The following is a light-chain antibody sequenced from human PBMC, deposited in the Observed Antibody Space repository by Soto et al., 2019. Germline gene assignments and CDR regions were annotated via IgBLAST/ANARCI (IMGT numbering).Light chain of an antibody. CDR1: QSISNW. CDR3: QQYNSYSLL. J-gene: IGKJ2*01. V-gene: IGKV1-5*01. Sequence: DIQMTQSPSTLSASVGDRVTITCRASQSISNWLAWYQQKPGKAPKLLIYGASSLESGVPSRFSGSGSGTECTLTISSLQPDDCATYYCQQYNSYSLLFGQGTKLEIK. CDR2: GAS.